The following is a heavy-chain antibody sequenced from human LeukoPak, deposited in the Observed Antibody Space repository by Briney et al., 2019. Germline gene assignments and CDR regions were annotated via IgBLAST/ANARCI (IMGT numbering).Heavy chain of an antibody. CDR1: GGSISGHY. V-gene: IGHV4-34*01. CDR3: VLRYFDWFDP. J-gene: IGHJ5*02. Sequence: SETLSLTCTVSGGSISGHYWSWIRQPPGKGLEWIGEINHSGSTNYNPSLKSRVTISVDTSKNQFSLKLSSVTAADTAVYYAVLRYFDWFDPWGQGTLVTVSS. D-gene: IGHD3-9*01. CDR2: INHSGST.